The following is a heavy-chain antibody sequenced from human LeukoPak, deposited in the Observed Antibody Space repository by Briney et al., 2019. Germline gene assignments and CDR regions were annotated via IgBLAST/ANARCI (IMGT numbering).Heavy chain of an antibody. J-gene: IGHJ4*02. CDR2: ISYDGSNK. CDR1: GFIFSSYG. V-gene: IGHV3-30*18. CDR3: AKGRIDY. Sequence: GRSLRLSCAASGFIFSSYGMHWVRQAPGKGLEWVAVISYDGSNKYYADSVKGRFTISRDNSKNTLYLQMNSLRAEDTAVYYCAKGRIDYWGQGTLVTVSS.